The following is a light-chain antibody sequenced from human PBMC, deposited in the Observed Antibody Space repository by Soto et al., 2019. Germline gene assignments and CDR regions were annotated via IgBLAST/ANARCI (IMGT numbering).Light chain of an antibody. CDR3: QQYYSSPWT. CDR1: QSVLYSSNNKNF. V-gene: IGKV4-1*01. Sequence: DIVMTQSPDSLAVSLGERATINCKSSQSVLYSSNNKNFLAWYQQKPGQPPKLLIYWASTRESGVPDRFSCSGAGTDFTLTISSLQAEDVAVYYCQQYYSSPWTFGQGTKVESK. CDR2: WAS. J-gene: IGKJ1*01.